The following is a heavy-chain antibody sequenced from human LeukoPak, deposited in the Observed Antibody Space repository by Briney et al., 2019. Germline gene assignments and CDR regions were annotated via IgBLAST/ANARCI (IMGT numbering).Heavy chain of an antibody. D-gene: IGHD6-13*01. CDR1: GGSISSGGYS. CDR3: GRGGIAAAASGIDY. Sequence: SETLSLTCAVSGGSISSGGYSWSWIRQPPGKGLEWIGYIYQNGNTYYNPSLKSRVTISVDRSKNQFSLNLSSVTAADTAVYYCGRGGIAAAASGIDYWGQGTLVAVSS. V-gene: IGHV4-30-2*01. J-gene: IGHJ4*02. CDR2: IYQNGNT.